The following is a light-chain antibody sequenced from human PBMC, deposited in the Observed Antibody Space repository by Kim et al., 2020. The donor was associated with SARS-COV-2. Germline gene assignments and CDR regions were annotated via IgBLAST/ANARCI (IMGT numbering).Light chain of an antibody. CDR1: SGINVGTYR. Sequence: LTCTLRSGINVGTYRIYWYQQKPGSPPQYLLRYKSDSDKQQGSGVPSRFSGSKDASANAGILLISGLQSEDEADYYCMIWYNSAWVFGGGTQLTVL. CDR3: MIWYNSAWV. CDR2: YKSDSDK. J-gene: IGLJ3*02. V-gene: IGLV5-45*02.